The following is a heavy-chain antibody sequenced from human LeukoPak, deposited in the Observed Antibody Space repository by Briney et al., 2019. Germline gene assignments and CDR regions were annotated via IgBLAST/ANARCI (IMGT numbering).Heavy chain of an antibody. D-gene: IGHD3-22*01. J-gene: IGHJ4*02. CDR1: GFTFDDYG. CDR2: INWNGGST. Sequence: GGSLRLSCAASGFTFDDYGMSWVRQAPGKGLEWVSGINWNGGSTGYADSVKGRFTISRDNAKNSLYLQMNSLRAEDTAVYYCARDEGIYYDSSGYPFDYWGQGTLVTVSS. V-gene: IGHV3-20*04. CDR3: ARDEGIYYDSSGYPFDY.